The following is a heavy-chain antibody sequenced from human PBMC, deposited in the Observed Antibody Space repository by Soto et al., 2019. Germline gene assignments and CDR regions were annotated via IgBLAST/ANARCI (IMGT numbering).Heavy chain of an antibody. J-gene: IGHJ6*02. CDR3: ARGSSIAGLYYGMDV. Sequence: SETLSLTCTVSGGSISSGGYYWTWIRQHPGKGLEWIGYNYYSGITYCNPSLKSRVTISLDTSKNQFSLKLSSVTAADTAVYYCARGSSIAGLYYGMDVWGQGTTVTVS. D-gene: IGHD6-6*01. CDR2: NYYSGIT. V-gene: IGHV4-31*03. CDR1: GGSISSGGYY.